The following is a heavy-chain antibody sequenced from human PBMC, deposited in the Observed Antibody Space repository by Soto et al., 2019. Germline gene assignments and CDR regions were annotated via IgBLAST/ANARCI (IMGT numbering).Heavy chain of an antibody. Sequence: SETLSLTCSVSDGSISNYYWTWIRQSPGKGLEWIGNIYSEGSTNYNPSLKSRVTISVDTSKNQFSLKLTSVTAADTAVYYCARSAYDFWGGYPRSYYYYMDVWGQGTTVTVSS. J-gene: IGHJ6*02. D-gene: IGHD3-3*01. CDR1: DGSISNYY. CDR3: ARSAYDFWGGYPRSYYYYMDV. CDR2: IYSEGST. V-gene: IGHV4-59*01.